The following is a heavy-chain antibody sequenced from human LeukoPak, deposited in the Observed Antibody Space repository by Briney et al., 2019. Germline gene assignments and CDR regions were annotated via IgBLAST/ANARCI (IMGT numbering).Heavy chain of an antibody. CDR1: GFTFSSYS. CDR3: AKAVDLATISVDI. CDR2: ISSSSNTK. D-gene: IGHD5-24*01. J-gene: IGHJ3*02. V-gene: IGHV3-48*01. Sequence: GGSLRLSCAASGFTFSSYSMNWVRQAPGKGLEWVSKISSSSNTKYYADSVKGRFTISRDNSKNTLYLVMNSLRVDDTAVYYCAKAVDLATISVDIWGQGTMVTVSS.